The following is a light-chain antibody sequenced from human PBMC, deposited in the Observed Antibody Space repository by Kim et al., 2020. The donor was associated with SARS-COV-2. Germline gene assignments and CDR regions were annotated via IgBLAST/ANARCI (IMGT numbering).Light chain of an antibody. J-gene: IGLJ2*01. V-gene: IGLV3-1*01. Sequence: LSPEQHATIPCSGDKLGDKYARWYQQKPGQSPVLVIYQDSKRPSGIPERISGSNSGNTATLTISGTQAMDEADYYCQAWDSSKVVFGGGTQLTVL. CDR2: QDS. CDR3: QAWDSSKVV. CDR1: KLGDKY.